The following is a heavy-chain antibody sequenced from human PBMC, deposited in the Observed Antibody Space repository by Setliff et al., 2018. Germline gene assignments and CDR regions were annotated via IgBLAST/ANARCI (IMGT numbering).Heavy chain of an antibody. CDR2: IXXGXSDT. D-gene: IGHD3-3*01. V-gene: IGHV5-51*01. CDR1: GYSFTSYW. J-gene: IGHJ3*02. CDR3: ARQAIFGSDAFDI. Sequence: PGESLKISCKGSGYSFTSYWIGWVRQMPGKGLEWMGIIXXGXSDTRYSPXXQGQVTISADKSISTAYLQWSGLKASDTAMYYCARQAIFGSDAFDIWGQGTMVTVSS.